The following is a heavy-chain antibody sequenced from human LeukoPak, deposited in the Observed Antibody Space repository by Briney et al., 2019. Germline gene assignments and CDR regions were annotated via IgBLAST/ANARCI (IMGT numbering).Heavy chain of an antibody. CDR2: INPSGGST. CDR1: GYTFTSYY. Sequence: VDSVKVSCKASGYTFTSYYMHWARQAPGQGLEWMGIINPSGGSTSYAQKFQGRVTMTRDTSTSTVYMELSSLRSEDTAVYYCAREDSGYDPFDYWGQGTLVTVSS. J-gene: IGHJ4*02. V-gene: IGHV1-46*01. CDR3: AREDSGYDPFDY. D-gene: IGHD5-12*01.